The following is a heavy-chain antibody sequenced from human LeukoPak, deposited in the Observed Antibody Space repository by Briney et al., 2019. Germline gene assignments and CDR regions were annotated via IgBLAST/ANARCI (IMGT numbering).Heavy chain of an antibody. J-gene: IGHJ3*02. CDR1: GFTFDDYA. CDR2: ISWNSGNI. D-gene: IGHD2/OR15-2a*01. V-gene: IGHV3-9*01. CDR3: ARVSILIVPYYAFDI. Sequence: SLRLSCAVSGFTFDDYAMHWVRQAPGKGLEWVSGISWNSGNIVYADSVKGRFTMSRDNAKNSLYLQMNSLRAEDTAVYYCARVSILIVPYYAFDIWGQGTMVTVSS.